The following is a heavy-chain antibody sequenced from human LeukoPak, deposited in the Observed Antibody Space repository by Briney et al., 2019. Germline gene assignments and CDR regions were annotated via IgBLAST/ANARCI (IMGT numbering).Heavy chain of an antibody. Sequence: SETLSLTCAVYGGSFSGYYWSWIRQPPGKGLEWIGEINHSGSTNYTPSLKSRVTISVDTSKNHFSLSLNSVTVADTAVYYCARYRYGGPADYWGPGIQITVSS. V-gene: IGHV4-34*01. CDR1: GGSFSGYY. J-gene: IGHJ4*02. D-gene: IGHD3-16*02. CDR3: ARYRYGGPADY. CDR2: INHSGST.